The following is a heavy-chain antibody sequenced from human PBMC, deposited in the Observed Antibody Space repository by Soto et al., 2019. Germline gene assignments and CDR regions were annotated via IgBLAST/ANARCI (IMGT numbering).Heavy chain of an antibody. CDR1: GYTFTSYG. Sequence: QVQLVQSGAEVKEPGASVKVSCKTSGYTFTSYGISWVRQATGQGLEWVGWISAYNGNTNYAQKLQGRVIMTTDTPTSTAYMELRSLRSDDTAVYYCARFPSIAEGYFDYWGQGTLVNVSS. D-gene: IGHD6-6*01. CDR3: ARFPSIAEGYFDY. CDR2: ISAYNGNT. V-gene: IGHV1-18*01. J-gene: IGHJ4*02.